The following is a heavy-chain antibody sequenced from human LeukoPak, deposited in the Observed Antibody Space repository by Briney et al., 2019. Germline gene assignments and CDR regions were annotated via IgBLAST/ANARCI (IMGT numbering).Heavy chain of an antibody. J-gene: IGHJ4*02. D-gene: IGHD5-18*01. CDR1: GFTFSSYW. V-gene: IGHV3-53*01. Sequence: PGGSLRLSCAASGFTFSSYWMSWVRQAPGKGLEWVSVIYSGGSTYYADSVKGRFTISRDNSKNTLYLQMNSLRAEDTAVYYCARETRLYSYGYWGQGTLVTVSS. CDR2: IYSGGST. CDR3: ARETRLYSYGY.